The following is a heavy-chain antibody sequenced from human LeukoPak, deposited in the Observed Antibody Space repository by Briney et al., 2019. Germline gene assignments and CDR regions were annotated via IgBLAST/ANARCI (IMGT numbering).Heavy chain of an antibody. Sequence: ASVKVSCKASGYTFTSYYMHWVRQAPGQGLEWMGIINPSGGSTSYAQKFQGRVTMTRDTSTSTVYMELSSLRSDDTAVYYCALIVGAIPFDYWGQGTLVTVSS. D-gene: IGHD1-26*01. CDR3: ALIVGAIPFDY. V-gene: IGHV1-46*01. CDR1: GYTFTSYY. CDR2: INPSGGST. J-gene: IGHJ4*02.